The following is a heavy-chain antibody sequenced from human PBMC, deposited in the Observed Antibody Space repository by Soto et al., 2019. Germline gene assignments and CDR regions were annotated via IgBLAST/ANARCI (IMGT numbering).Heavy chain of an antibody. V-gene: IGHV4-34*01. CDR1: GGSFSGYY. CDR2: INHSGST. D-gene: IGHD1-26*01. J-gene: IGHJ5*01. CDR3: ARGPIVGARGGFGFDS. Sequence: SSETLSLTCAVYGGSFSGYYWSWIRQPPGKGLEWIGEINHSGSTNYNPSLKSRVTISVDTSRNQFSLKLSSVTAADTAVYYCARGPIVGARGGFGFDSWGQGTLVTVS.